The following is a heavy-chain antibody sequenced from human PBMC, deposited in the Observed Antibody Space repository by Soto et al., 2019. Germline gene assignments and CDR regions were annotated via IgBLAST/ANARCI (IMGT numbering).Heavy chain of an antibody. J-gene: IGHJ6*02. Sequence: EVQLVQSGGGLVQPGGSLKLSCSASGFTFSGSDIHWVRQASGRGLEWLGRIRSKPNNFATVYGESVRGRVTFSRDDSQNTAYLQLNSLKSDDTAVYYCARADYEILTGSYAMDVWGQGTTVTVSS. V-gene: IGHV3-73*02. CDR2: IRSKPNNFAT. CDR1: GFTFSGSD. D-gene: IGHD3-9*01. CDR3: ARADYEILTGSYAMDV.